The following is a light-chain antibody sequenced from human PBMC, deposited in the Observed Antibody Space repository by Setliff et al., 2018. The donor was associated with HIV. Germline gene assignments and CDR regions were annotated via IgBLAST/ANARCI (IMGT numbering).Light chain of an antibody. Sequence: QSVLAQPRSVSGSPGQSVTISCTGTSSDVGGYNYVSWYQQHPGKAPKFMMYDVSKRPSGVPDRFSGSKSGNTASLTISGLQAEDEADYYCCSYAGIYTYVFGSGTKV. CDR3: CSYAGIYTYV. J-gene: IGLJ1*01. CDR1: SSDVGGYNY. V-gene: IGLV2-11*01. CDR2: DVS.